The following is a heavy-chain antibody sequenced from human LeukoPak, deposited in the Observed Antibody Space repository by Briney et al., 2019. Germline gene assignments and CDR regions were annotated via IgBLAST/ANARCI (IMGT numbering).Heavy chain of an antibody. CDR1: GGSISSSSYY. Sequence: SETLSLTCTVSGGSISSSSYYWGWIRQPPGKGLGWIGTIYYSGNTYYNPSLKSRVSISVDTSKNQFSLKLSSVTAADTAVYYCARQAVAGNGFDYWGQGTLVTVSS. CDR2: IYYSGNT. J-gene: IGHJ4*02. V-gene: IGHV4-39*01. CDR3: ARQAVAGNGFDY. D-gene: IGHD6-19*01.